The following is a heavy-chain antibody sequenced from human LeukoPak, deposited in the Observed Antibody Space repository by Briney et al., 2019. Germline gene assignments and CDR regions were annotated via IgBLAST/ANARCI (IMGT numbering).Heavy chain of an antibody. Sequence: SETLSLTCTVSGDSISRYYWSWIRQPAGKGLEWVGRFYTIGSTNYNPSLKSRVTMSLDTSKNQFSLTLNSVTAADTAVYYCARSAPSVTSYYFDSWGQGTLVTVSS. J-gene: IGHJ4*02. CDR1: GDSISRYY. V-gene: IGHV4-4*07. CDR2: FYTIGST. CDR3: ARSAPSVTSYYFDS. D-gene: IGHD4-17*01.